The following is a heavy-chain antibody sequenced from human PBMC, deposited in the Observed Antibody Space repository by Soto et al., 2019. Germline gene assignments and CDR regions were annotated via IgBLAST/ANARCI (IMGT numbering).Heavy chain of an antibody. Sequence: SETLSLTCSVSGGSISSSSYFWGWIRQPPGKGPEWIGSIYYSGSTYYNPSLKSRVTVSVDTSKNQFSLKLSSVTAADTAVYYCATHPSHFWFGPCRQRNLVTVSS. J-gene: IGHJ5*02. CDR3: ATHPSHFWFGP. CDR2: IYYSGST. V-gene: IGHV4-39*01. CDR1: GGSISSSSYF.